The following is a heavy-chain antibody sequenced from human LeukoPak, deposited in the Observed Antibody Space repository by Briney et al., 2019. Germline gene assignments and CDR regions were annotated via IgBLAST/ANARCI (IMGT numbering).Heavy chain of an antibody. D-gene: IGHD6-19*01. CDR1: GGSISRTTYY. Sequence: KPSETLSLTCTVSGGSISRTTYYWSWIRQPPGKGLEWVGSIYYTGTTYYNPSLKSRLTISVDTSTQFSLKVTSVTGADTAVYYCARLDSSTIAVAGTEYWGQGTQVTVSS. CDR3: ARLDSSTIAVAGTEY. CDR2: IYYTGTT. V-gene: IGHV4-39*01. J-gene: IGHJ4*02.